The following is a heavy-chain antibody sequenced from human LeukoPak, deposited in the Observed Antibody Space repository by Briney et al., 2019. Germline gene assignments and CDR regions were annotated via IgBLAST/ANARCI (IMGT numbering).Heavy chain of an antibody. CDR3: ACLPYAFDI. CDR2: INPSGGST. Sequence: ASVKVSCKASGYTFTTYHIHWVRQAPGQGLEWMALINPSGGSTHYAQKFQGRVTVTRDTSTSTVYMELTSLRSEDTAVYYCACLPYAFDIWGQGTMVTVSS. CDR1: GYTFTTYH. V-gene: IGHV1-46*01. J-gene: IGHJ3*02.